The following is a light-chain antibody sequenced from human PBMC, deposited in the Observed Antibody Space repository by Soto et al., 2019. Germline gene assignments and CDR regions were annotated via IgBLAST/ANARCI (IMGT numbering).Light chain of an antibody. CDR3: QQYYTYPHT. V-gene: IGKV1-8*01. CDR1: QGISSY. Sequence: AIRMTQSPSSFSASTGDSVTLTCRASQGISSYLAWYQQKPGKAPTLLIYAASTLQSGVPSRFSGSGSGTDFTLTISCLQSEDFATYYCQQYYTYPHTFGQGTKVEIK. CDR2: AAS. J-gene: IGKJ2*01.